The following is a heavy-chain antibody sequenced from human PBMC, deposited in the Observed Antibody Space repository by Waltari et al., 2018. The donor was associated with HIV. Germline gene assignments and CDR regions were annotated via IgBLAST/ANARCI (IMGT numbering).Heavy chain of an antibody. Sequence: QVQLQESGPGLVKPSETLSLTCTVSGGSISSYYWSWIRQPPGKGLEWIGYIYYSGSTNYNPSLKSRVTISVDTSKNQFSLKLSSVTAADTAVYYCARGRLKSRVGLDYWGQGTLVTVSS. D-gene: IGHD4-4*01. CDR2: IYYSGST. J-gene: IGHJ4*02. CDR3: ARGRLKSRVGLDY. CDR1: GGSISSYY. V-gene: IGHV4-59*01.